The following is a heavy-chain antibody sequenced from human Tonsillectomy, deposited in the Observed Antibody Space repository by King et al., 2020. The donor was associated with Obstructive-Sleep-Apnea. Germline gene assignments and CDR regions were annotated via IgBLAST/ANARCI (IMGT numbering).Heavy chain of an antibody. CDR2: IYYSGST. V-gene: IGHV4-31*03. J-gene: IGHJ5*02. CDR3: ARDCAGTPGGPWFDP. Sequence: VQLQESGPGLVKPSQTLSLTCTVSGASISSGGYYWGWIRQPPGKGLEWFGYIYYSGSTYYNPSLKSRVTISVDTSKNQFSLKLTSVTAADTAVDYCARDCAGTPGGPWFDPWGQGTLVTVSS. CDR1: GASISSGGYY. D-gene: IGHD2-21*01.